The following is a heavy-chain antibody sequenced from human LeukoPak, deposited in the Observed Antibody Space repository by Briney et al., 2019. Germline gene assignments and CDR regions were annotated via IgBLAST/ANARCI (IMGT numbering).Heavy chain of an antibody. CDR3: ARLEDTAMVVDY. J-gene: IGHJ4*02. CDR2: IYSGGST. V-gene: IGHV3-53*01. Sequence: GGSLRLSCAASGFTVSSNYMSWVRQAPGKGLEWVSVIYSGGSTYYADSVKGRFTISRDNAKNSLYLQMNSLRAEDTAVYYCARLEDTAMVVDYWGQGTLVTVSS. CDR1: GFTVSSNY. D-gene: IGHD5-18*01.